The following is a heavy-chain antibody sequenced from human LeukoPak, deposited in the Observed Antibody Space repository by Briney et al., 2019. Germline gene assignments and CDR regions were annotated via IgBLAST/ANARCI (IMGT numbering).Heavy chain of an antibody. CDR2: IIPIFGTA. Sequence: ASVKVSCKASGGTFSSYAISWVRQAPGQGLEWMGEIIPIFGTANYAQKFQGRVTITADESTSTAYMELSSLRSEDTAVYYCARALTTVVGRYFDYWGQGTLVTVSS. CDR1: GGTFSSYA. CDR3: ARALTTVVGRYFDY. V-gene: IGHV1-69*13. J-gene: IGHJ4*02. D-gene: IGHD4-23*01.